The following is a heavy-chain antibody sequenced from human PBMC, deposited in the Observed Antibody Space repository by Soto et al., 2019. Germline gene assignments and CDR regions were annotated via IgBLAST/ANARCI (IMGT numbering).Heavy chain of an antibody. V-gene: IGHV4-59*01. CDR3: ARDTAMAVFDY. D-gene: IGHD5-18*01. CDR1: GGSISSYY. Sequence: QVQLQESGPGLVKPSETLSLTCTVSGGSISSYYWSWIRQPPGKGLEWIGYIYYSGSTNYNPSLKSRVTISVDTSKNQFSLKLSSVTAADTAVYYCARDTAMAVFDYWGQGTLASVSS. CDR2: IYYSGST. J-gene: IGHJ4*02.